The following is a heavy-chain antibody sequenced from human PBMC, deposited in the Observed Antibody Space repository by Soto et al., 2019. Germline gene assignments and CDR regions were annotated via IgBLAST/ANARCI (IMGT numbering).Heavy chain of an antibody. Sequence: GGSLRLSCAASGFTVSSNYMSLVRQAPGKGLEWVSVIYSGGSTYYADSVKGRFTISRDNSKNTLYLQMNSLRAEDTAVHYCARAQLEIPGYYYGMDVWGQGTTVTVYS. J-gene: IGHJ6*02. CDR3: ARAQLEIPGYYYGMDV. V-gene: IGHV3-53*01. CDR2: IYSGGST. D-gene: IGHD1-1*01. CDR1: GFTVSSNY.